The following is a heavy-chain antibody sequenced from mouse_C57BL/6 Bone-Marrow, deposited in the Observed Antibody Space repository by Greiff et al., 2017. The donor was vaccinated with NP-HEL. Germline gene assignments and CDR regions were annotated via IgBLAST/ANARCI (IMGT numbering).Heavy chain of an antibody. D-gene: IGHD2-4*01. CDR3: ARAYYDYDGAWFAY. Sequence: EVMLVESGGGLVKPGGSLKLSCAASAFTFSSYAMSWVRQTPEKRLEWVATISDGGSYTYYPDNVKGRFTISRDNAKNNLYLQMSHLKSEDTAMYYCARAYYDYDGAWFAYWGQGTLVTVSA. CDR2: ISDGGSYT. CDR1: AFTFSSYA. V-gene: IGHV5-4*03. J-gene: IGHJ3*01.